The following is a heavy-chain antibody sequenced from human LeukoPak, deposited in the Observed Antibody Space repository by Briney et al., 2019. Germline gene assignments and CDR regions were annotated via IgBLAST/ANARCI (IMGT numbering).Heavy chain of an antibody. Sequence: GGSLRLSCAASGFSFSSFSMSWVRRAPGKGLEWVSAIGGSGAPTYYADSVKGRFTISRDNSKNTLFLQVNSLRDEDTAVYYCAKGHSDWFDPWGQGTLVTVSS. CDR1: GFSFSSFS. V-gene: IGHV3-23*01. D-gene: IGHD4-11*01. CDR3: AKGHSDWFDP. CDR2: IGGSGAPT. J-gene: IGHJ5*02.